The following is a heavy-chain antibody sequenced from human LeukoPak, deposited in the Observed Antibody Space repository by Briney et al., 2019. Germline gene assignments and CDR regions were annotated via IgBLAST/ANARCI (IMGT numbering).Heavy chain of an antibody. D-gene: IGHD5-12*01. V-gene: IGHV3-11*01. J-gene: IGHJ5*02. Sequence: PGPSLRPSRAASASTFSDYYISWISHPPGKWLEWVSYISSSGSTVYYADSGKGRFTISRDNAKNSLYLQRTSMRAEDCARARARYSGLSWGQGNLGTVSS. CDR2: ISSSGSTV. CDR1: ASTFSDYY. CDR3: RYSGLS.